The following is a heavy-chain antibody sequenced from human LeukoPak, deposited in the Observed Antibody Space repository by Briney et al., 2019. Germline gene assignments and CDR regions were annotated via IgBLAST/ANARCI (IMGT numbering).Heavy chain of an antibody. CDR2: IKQDGGEK. J-gene: IGHJ6*04. V-gene: IGHV3-7*01. CDR3: ARDRGFGQADV. CDR1: GFTVSTTL. D-gene: IGHD3-10*01. Sequence: GGSLRLSCKASGFTVSTTLMDWVRQAPGKGLEWVANIKQDGGEKYYVDSVKGRFTISRDNAKNSLYLQMNSLRAEDTAVYYCARDRGFGQADVWGKGTTVTVSS.